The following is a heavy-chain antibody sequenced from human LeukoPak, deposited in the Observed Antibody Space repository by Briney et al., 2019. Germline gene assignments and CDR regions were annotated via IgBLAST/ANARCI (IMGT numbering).Heavy chain of an antibody. CDR3: ARAGDIVVVPAAIPNWFDP. V-gene: IGHV1-69*01. CDR1: GGTFSSYA. CDR2: IIPIFGTA. J-gene: IGHJ5*02. Sequence: SVKVSCKASGGTFSSYAISWVRQAPGQGLEWMGGIIPIFGTANYAQKFQGRVTITADESTSTAYMELSSLRSEDTAVYYCARAGDIVVVPAAIPNWFDPWGQGTLVTVSS. D-gene: IGHD2-2*02.